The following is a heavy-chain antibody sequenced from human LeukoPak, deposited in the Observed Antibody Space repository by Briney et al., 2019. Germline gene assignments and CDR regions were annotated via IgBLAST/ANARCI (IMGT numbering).Heavy chain of an antibody. CDR3: ARDDNFDPLH. J-gene: IGHJ1*01. V-gene: IGHV3-33*01. Sequence: QPGGSLRLSCAASGFTFSSHGMHWVRQAPGKGLEWVAVIWYDGSKTYYADSVKGRFTISRDTSKNTLYLQMNSLRAEDTAVYYCARDDNFDPLHWGQGTLVTVSS. CDR1: GFTFSSHG. D-gene: IGHD1-20*01. CDR2: IWYDGSKT.